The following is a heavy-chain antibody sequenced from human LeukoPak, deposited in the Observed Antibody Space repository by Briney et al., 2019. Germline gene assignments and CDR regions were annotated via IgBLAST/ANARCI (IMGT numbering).Heavy chain of an antibody. Sequence: GGSLRLSCAASGFSVSNYYMSWVRQPPGEGLEWVSVVYTGGGRYYGDSVKGRFTISRDNSKNTVFLQMNSLRVEDTALYYCTRGQSYCGADCYSDWGQGTLVTVSS. CDR1: GFSVSNYY. D-gene: IGHD2-21*02. V-gene: IGHV3-66*01. J-gene: IGHJ4*02. CDR2: VYTGGGR. CDR3: TRGQSYCGADCYSD.